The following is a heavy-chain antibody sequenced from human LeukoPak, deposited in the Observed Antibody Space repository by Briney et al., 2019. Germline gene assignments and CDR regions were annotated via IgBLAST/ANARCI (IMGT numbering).Heavy chain of an antibody. J-gene: IGHJ5*02. Sequence: ASVKVSCKASGYTFTSYGISWVRQAPGQGLEWMGWISAYNGNTNYAQKLQGRVTMTTDTSTSTAYMELRSLRSDDTAVYYCARGYVLLWFGELLGWFDPWGQGTLVTVSS. CDR1: GYTFTSYG. V-gene: IGHV1-18*01. CDR2: ISAYNGNT. D-gene: IGHD3-10*01. CDR3: ARGYVLLWFGELLGWFDP.